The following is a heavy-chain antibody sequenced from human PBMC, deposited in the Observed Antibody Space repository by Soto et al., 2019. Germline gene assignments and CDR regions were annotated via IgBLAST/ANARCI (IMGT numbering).Heavy chain of an antibody. J-gene: IGHJ5*02. CDR1: GFTFDDYA. Sequence: GGSLRLSCAASGFTFDDYAMHWVLQAPGKGLEWVSGISWNSGSIGYADSVKGRFTISRDNAKNSLYLQMNSLRAEDTALYYCAKAPACTFGLNWFDPWGQGTLVTVSS. V-gene: IGHV3-9*01. CDR2: ISWNSGSI. D-gene: IGHD3-10*01. CDR3: AKAPACTFGLNWFDP.